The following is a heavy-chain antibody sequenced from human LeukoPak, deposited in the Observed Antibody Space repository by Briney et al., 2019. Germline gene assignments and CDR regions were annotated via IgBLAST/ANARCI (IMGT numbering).Heavy chain of an antibody. V-gene: IGHV3-11*01. J-gene: IGHJ5*02. Sequence: GGSLRLSCAASGFTFSDYSMTWIRQAPGKGLEWVSYISSSGSTMYYADFVRGRFTISRDNTKNSLYLQMNSLRAEDTAVYYCARDRQSYYDNSGYNWFDPWSQGTLVTVSS. CDR1: GFTFSDYS. CDR3: ARDRQSYYDNSGYNWFDP. D-gene: IGHD3-22*01. CDR2: ISSSGSTM.